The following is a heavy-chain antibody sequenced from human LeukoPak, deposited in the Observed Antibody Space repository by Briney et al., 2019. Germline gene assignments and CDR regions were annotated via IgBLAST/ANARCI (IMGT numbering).Heavy chain of an antibody. D-gene: IGHD3-22*01. J-gene: IGHJ3*02. V-gene: IGHV3-9*03. CDR1: GFTFDDYA. CDR3: AKALYYYDGAFDI. Sequence: TGGSLRLSCAASGFTFDDYAMHWVRQAPGKGLEWVSGISWNSGSIGYADSVKGRFTISRDNAKNSLYLQMNSLRAEDMALYYCAKALYYYDGAFDIWGQGTMVTVSS. CDR2: ISWNSGSI.